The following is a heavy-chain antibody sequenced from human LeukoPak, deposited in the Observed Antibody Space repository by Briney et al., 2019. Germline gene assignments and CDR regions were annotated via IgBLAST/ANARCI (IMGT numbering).Heavy chain of an antibody. CDR3: AREGTVTIFGVVIPDGFDY. D-gene: IGHD3-3*01. J-gene: IGHJ4*02. V-gene: IGHV3-33*01. CDR2: IWYDGSNK. CDR1: GFTFSSYG. Sequence: PGRSLRLSCAASGFTFSSYGMHLVRQAPGKGLEWVAVIWYDGSNKYYADFVKGRFTISRDNSKNTLYLQMNSLRAEDTAVYYCAREGTVTIFGVVIPDGFDYWGQGTLVTVSS.